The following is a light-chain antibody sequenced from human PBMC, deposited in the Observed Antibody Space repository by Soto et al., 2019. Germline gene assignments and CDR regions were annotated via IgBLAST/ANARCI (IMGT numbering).Light chain of an antibody. CDR2: DDS. CDR3: QVWDSSSDHVV. CDR1: NIGSNS. J-gene: IGLJ2*01. V-gene: IGLV3-21*02. Sequence: SYELTQSPSVSVAPGQTAQISCGGDNIGSNSVHWYQQKPGQAPVLIVYDDSDRPSGIPERFSGSNSGNTATLTISRVEAGDEDDYFCQVWDSSSDHVVFGGGTKLTVL.